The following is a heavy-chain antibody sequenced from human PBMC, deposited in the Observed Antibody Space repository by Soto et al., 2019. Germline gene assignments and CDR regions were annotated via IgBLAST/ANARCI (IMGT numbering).Heavy chain of an antibody. CDR1: GGSISSSNW. D-gene: IGHD3-10*01. V-gene: IGHV4-4*02. CDR3: ARAAPTHYYGSGFDY. J-gene: IGHJ4*02. Sequence: QVQLQESGPGLVKPSGTLSLTCAVSGGSISSSNWWSWVRQPPGKGLEWIGEIYHSGSTNYNPSLRRRVTISVDKSKNQFSLKLSAVTAADTDGYYCARAAPTHYYGSGFDYWGQGTLVTVSS. CDR2: IYHSGST.